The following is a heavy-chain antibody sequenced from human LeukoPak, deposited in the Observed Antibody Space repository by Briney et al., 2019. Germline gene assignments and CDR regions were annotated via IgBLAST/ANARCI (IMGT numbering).Heavy chain of an antibody. Sequence: GASVKVSCKASGGTXSSYAISWVRQAPGQGLEWMGGIIPIFGTANYAQKFQGRVTITADESTSTAYMELSSLRSEDTAVYYCARGVRGVIITGWGQGTLVTVSS. D-gene: IGHD3-10*01. J-gene: IGHJ4*02. V-gene: IGHV1-69*13. CDR3: ARGVRGVIITG. CDR1: GGTXSSYA. CDR2: IIPIFGTA.